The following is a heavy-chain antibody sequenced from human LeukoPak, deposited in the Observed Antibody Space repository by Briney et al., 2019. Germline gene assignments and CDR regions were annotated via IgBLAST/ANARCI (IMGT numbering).Heavy chain of an antibody. V-gene: IGHV3-7*01. CDR1: GFTFNNAW. J-gene: IGHJ4*02. CDR2: IKQDGSEK. CDR3: ARDVGPGDY. Sequence: GGSLRLSCAASGFTFNNAWMSWVRQAPGKGLEWVANIKQDGSEKYYVDSVKGRFTISRDNAKNSLYLQMNSLRTEDTAVYYCARDVGPGDYWGQGTLVTVSS.